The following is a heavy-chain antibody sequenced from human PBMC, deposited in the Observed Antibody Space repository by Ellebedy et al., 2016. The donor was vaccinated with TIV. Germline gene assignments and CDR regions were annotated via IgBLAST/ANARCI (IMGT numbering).Heavy chain of an antibody. V-gene: IGHV1-18*01. CDR1: GYTFTSYG. Sequence: ASVKVSCKASGYTFTSYGISWVRQAPGQGLEWMGWISAYNGNTNYAQKLQGRVTMTTDTSTSTAYMELRSLRSDDTAVYYCARDHQWLVTGDAFDIWGQGTMVTVSS. CDR2: ISAYNGNT. D-gene: IGHD6-19*01. J-gene: IGHJ3*02. CDR3: ARDHQWLVTGDAFDI.